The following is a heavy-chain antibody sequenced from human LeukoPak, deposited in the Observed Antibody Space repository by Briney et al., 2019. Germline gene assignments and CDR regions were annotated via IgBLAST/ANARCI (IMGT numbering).Heavy chain of an antibody. J-gene: IGHJ2*01. V-gene: IGHV3-9*01. CDR3: AKGPTTDWFFDL. D-gene: IGHD1-1*01. CDR2: LSSITTII. CDR1: GFTVDNYA. Sequence: PGGSLRLSCAASGFTVDNYALHWVRQSPGEGLEWVASLSSITTIIGYADSVKGRFTISRDNAKSSVFLQVNSLRPDDTALYYCAKGPTTDWFFDLWGRGTLVTVSS.